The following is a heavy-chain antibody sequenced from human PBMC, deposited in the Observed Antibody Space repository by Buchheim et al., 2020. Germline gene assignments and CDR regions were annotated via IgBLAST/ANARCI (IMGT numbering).Heavy chain of an antibody. CDR1: GFTFSSYD. V-gene: IGHV3-13*04. Sequence: EVQLVESGGGLVQPGGSLRPSCAASGFTFSSYDMHWVRQATGKGLEWVSAIGTAGDTYYPGSVKGRFTISRENAKNSLYLQMNSLRAGDTAVYYCARGSTGITGTTPYDYWGQGTL. D-gene: IGHD1-7*01. J-gene: IGHJ4*02. CDR2: IGTAGDT. CDR3: ARGSTGITGTTPYDY.